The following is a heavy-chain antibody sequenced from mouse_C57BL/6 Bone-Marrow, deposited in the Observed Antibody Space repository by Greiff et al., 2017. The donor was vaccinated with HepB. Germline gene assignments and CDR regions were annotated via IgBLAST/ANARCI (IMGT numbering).Heavy chain of an antibody. CDR2: ISYDGSN. CDR3: ARPGYYAMDY. J-gene: IGHJ4*01. V-gene: IGHV3-6*01. CDR1: GYSITSGYY. Sequence: VQLQQSGPGLVKPSQSLSLTCSVTGYSITSGYYWNWIRQFPGNKLEWMGYISYDGSNNYNPSLKNRISITRDTSKNQFFLKLNSVTTEDTATYYCARPGYYAMDYWGQGTSVTVSS.